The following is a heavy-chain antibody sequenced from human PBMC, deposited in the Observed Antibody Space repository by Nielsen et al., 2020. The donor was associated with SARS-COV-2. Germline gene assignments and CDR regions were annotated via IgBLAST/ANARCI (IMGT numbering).Heavy chain of an antibody. CDR3: ARESGIASRHYYYYYNMDV. V-gene: IGHV1-3*04. CDR1: GGIFGTYP. Sequence: ASVKVSCKASGGIFGTYPITWVRQAPGQSLEWMGWINTGQANTKYSQKFQGRLTITRDTSTSTAYMELSSLRSEDTAVYYCARESGIASRHYYYYYNMDVWGQGTTVTVSS. D-gene: IGHD6-6*01. J-gene: IGHJ6*02. CDR2: INTGQANT.